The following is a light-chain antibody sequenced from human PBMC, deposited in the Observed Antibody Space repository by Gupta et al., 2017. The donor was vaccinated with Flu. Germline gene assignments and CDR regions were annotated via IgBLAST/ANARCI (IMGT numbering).Light chain of an antibody. V-gene: IGKV2-30*01. CDR1: QSLVYSDGNTY. CDR2: KVS. Sequence: DVVMTQSPLSLPVTLGQPASISCRSSQSLVYSDGNTYLNWFQQRPGQSPRRLIYKVSNRDSGVPDRFSGSGSGTDVALKISRGEAEDVGVYYCRQSKHWPPITFGQGTRLEIK. CDR3: RQSKHWPPIT. J-gene: IGKJ5*01.